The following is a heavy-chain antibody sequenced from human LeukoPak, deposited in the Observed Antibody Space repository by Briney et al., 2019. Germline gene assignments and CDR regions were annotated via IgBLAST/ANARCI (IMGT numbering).Heavy chain of an antibody. D-gene: IGHD3-9*01. CDR2: ISAYNVNT. V-gene: IGHV1-18*01. CDR3: ARDVFDILTGYLSGYYYYMDV. Sequence: GASVKVSCRASGYTFTSYGITWVRQAPGQGLEWMGWISAYNVNTNYAQKLQGRVTMTTDTSTSTAYMELRSLRSDDTAVYYCARDVFDILTGYLSGYYYYMDVWGKGTTVIVSS. J-gene: IGHJ6*03. CDR1: GYTFTSYG.